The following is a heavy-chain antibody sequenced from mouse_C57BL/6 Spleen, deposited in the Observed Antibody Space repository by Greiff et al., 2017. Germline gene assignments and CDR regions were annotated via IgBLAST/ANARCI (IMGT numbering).Heavy chain of an antibody. Sequence: QVQLQQSGAELVRPGTSVKVSCQASGYAFTNYLIEWVKQRPGQGLEWIGVINPGSGGTNYNEKFKGKATLTADKSSSTAYMQLSSLTSEDSAVYFCARVRQMGFDYWGQGTTLTVSS. CDR3: ARVRQMGFDY. CDR1: GYAFTNYL. D-gene: IGHD2-13*01. J-gene: IGHJ2*01. CDR2: INPGSGGT. V-gene: IGHV1-54*01.